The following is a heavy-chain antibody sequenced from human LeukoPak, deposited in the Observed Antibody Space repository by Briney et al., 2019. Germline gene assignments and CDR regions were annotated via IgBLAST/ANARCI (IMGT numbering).Heavy chain of an antibody. V-gene: IGHV4-39*01. CDR3: ASRVRNGGGHDY. CDR1: GGSITSGGSY. J-gene: IGHJ4*02. CDR2: FYYSGST. D-gene: IGHD3-16*01. Sequence: PSQTLSLTCTVSGGSITSGGSYWSWIRQHPGKGLEWIGSFYYSGSTYYNPSLKSRVTISVDTSGDQFSLKLSSVTAADTAVYYCASRVRNGGGHDYWGQGTLVTVSS.